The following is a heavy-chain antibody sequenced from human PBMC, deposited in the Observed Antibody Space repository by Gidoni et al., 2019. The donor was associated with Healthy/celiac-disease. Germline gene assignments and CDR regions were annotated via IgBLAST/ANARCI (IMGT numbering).Heavy chain of an antibody. D-gene: IGHD3-10*01. V-gene: IGHV1-69*01. CDR1: GSTFSSYA. CDR2: IIPIFGTA. J-gene: IGHJ6*02. Sequence: QVQLVQSGAEVKKPGSSVKVSCKASGSTFSSYAISWVRQAPGQGLEWMGGIIPIFGTANYAKKFQGRVTITADESTSTAYMELSSLRSEDTAVYYCARGDYYGSGSYYPYYGMDVWGQGTTVTVSS. CDR3: ARGDYYGSGSYYPYYGMDV.